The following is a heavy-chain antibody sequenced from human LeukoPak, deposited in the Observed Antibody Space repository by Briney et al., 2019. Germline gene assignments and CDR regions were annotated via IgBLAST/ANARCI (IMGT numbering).Heavy chain of an antibody. CDR2: FDPEDGET. J-gene: IGHJ5*02. V-gene: IGHV1-24*01. CDR1: GYTLTELS. D-gene: IGHD2-2*01. CDR3: ARGTISPWYQYWFDP. Sequence: ASVKVSCKVSGYTLTELSMHWVRQAPGKGLEWMGGFDPEDGETIYAQKFQGRVTMTRNTSISTAYMELSSLRSEDTAVYYCARGTISPWYQYWFDPWGQGTLVTVSS.